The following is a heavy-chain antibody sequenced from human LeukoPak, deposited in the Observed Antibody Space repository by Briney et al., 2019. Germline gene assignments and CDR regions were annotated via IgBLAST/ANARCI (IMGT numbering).Heavy chain of an antibody. D-gene: IGHD3-3*01. CDR3: AKVGFSEMEWLLYSDH. CDR2: FSGSSGHT. CDR1: GXTFSSYA. V-gene: IGHV3-23*01. Sequence: PGGSLRLSCAASGXTFSSYAMSWVRQAPGKGLEWVSAFSGSSGHTYYADSVKGRFTISRDNSKNTLYLQMNCLRAEDTAVYYCAKVGFSEMEWLLYSDHWGQGTLVTVSS. J-gene: IGHJ4*02.